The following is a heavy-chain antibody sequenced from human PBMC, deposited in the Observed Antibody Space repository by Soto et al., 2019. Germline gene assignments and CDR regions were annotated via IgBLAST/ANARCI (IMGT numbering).Heavy chain of an antibody. CDR2: IWYDGSNK. Sequence: GGSLRLSCAASGFTFSSYGMHWVRQAPGKGLEWVAVIWYDGSNKYYADSVKGRFTISRDNSKNTLYLQMNSLRAEDTAVYYCARDQNAAHCSSTSCYPAIYGMDVWGQGTTVTVSS. CDR3: ARDQNAAHCSSTSCYPAIYGMDV. J-gene: IGHJ6*02. V-gene: IGHV3-33*01. D-gene: IGHD2-2*01. CDR1: GFTFSSYG.